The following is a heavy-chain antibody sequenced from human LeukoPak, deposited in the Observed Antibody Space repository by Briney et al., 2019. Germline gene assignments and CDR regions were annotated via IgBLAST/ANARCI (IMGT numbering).Heavy chain of an antibody. CDR2: MNPNSGNT. CDR1: GYTFTSYD. J-gene: IGHJ5*02. V-gene: IGHV1-8*01. D-gene: IGHD6-19*01. Sequence: ASVKVSCKASGYTFTSYDINWVRQATGQGLEWMGWMNPNSGNTGYAQKFQGRVTMTRNTSISTAYMELRSLRSDDTAVYYCARSIAVAGRRYNWFDPWGQGTLVTVSS. CDR3: ARSIAVAGRRYNWFDP.